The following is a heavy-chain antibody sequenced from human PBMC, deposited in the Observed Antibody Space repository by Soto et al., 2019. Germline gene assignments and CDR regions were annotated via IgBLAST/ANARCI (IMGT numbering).Heavy chain of an antibody. CDR1: GGSVSGYD. Sequence: PSETLSLTCTGSGGSVSGYDRSWSRQPPGKGLEWIGYIYYTGTTIYSPSLDRRVTLSVDTAKDQVSLKLTSVTPADTAVYYCARHPTIARFENGLDVWGQGTMVT. V-gene: IGHV4-59*08. J-gene: IGHJ6*02. CDR3: ARHPTIARFENGLDV. CDR2: IYYTGTT. D-gene: IGHD1-1*01.